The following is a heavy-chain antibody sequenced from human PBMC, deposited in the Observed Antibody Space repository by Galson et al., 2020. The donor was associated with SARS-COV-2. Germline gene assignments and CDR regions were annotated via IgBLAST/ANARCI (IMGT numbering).Heavy chain of an antibody. V-gene: IGHV1-2*02. CDR1: RYTLTDYY. CDR3: ARLRYDGIFTMYIEAV. D-gene: IGHD3-9*01. CDR2: VNPKSGGT. Sequence: ASAKVSCTPSRYTLTDYYIHWVRQAPGQGREGMGGVNPKSGGTKEAQKFQGRVTMTRDTSISTAHIELSRLRSDETAVYYCARLRYDGIFTMYIEAVWAKGTMVTAS. J-gene: IGHJ6*03.